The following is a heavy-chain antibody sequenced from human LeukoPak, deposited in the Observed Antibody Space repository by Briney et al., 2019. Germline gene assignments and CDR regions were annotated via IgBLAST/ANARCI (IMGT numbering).Heavy chain of an antibody. CDR3: TKDASYAREFDNSGFFID. J-gene: IGHJ4*02. Sequence: PGGSLRLSCAASGFTFSSYSMNWVRQAPGKGLEWASYISSSSSTIYYADSVKGRFTISRDKSKNTLYVQMNSLRADDTAVYYCTKDASYAREFDNSGFFIDWGQGTLVTVSS. V-gene: IGHV3-48*01. D-gene: IGHD3-22*01. CDR1: GFTFSSYS. CDR2: ISSSSSTI.